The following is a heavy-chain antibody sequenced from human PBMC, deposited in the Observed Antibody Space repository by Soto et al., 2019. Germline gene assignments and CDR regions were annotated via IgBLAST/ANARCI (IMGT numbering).Heavy chain of an antibody. CDR1: GGSMSENDYY. D-gene: IGHD3-10*02. CDR2: IYDTWTT. J-gene: IGHJ3*02. Sequence: QVQLQEAGPGLVRPSQTLSRTCTVAGGSMSENDYYWSWLRQSPGQGLQWIGYIYDTWTTSYRPSLKSRVTMSADTSRNQFSLKLTSVTAADTALYFCARGIVRGGFDIWGQGTLVTVSS. CDR3: ARGIVRGGFDI. V-gene: IGHV4-30-4*01.